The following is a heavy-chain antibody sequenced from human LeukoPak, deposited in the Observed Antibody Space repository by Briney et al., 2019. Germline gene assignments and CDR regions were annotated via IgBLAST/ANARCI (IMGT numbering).Heavy chain of an antibody. J-gene: IGHJ2*01. Sequence: PSETLSLTCTVSGGSISSYYWGWIRQPPGKGLEWIGYIYYSGSTNYNPSLKSRVTISVDTSKNQFSLKLSSVTAADTAVYYCARDSSDSSGYLPSGWYFDLWGRGTLVTVSS. V-gene: IGHV4-59*01. D-gene: IGHD3-22*01. CDR3: ARDSSDSSGYLPSGWYFDL. CDR1: GGSISSYY. CDR2: IYYSGST.